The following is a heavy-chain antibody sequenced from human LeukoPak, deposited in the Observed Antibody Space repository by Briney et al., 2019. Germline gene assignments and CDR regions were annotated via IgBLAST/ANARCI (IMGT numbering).Heavy chain of an antibody. J-gene: IGHJ4*02. CDR2: IRSKAYGETT. CDR3: ARDPYDFWSGVTHFDY. V-gene: IGHV3-71*01. CDR1: GFTFSDYY. Sequence: PGGSLRLSCAASGFTFSDYYMSWIRQAPGKGLEWVGSIRSKAYGETTEYAASVKGRFTISRDDCKSVAYLQINSLRAEDTAVYYCARDPYDFWSGVTHFDYWGQGTLVTVSS. D-gene: IGHD3-3*01.